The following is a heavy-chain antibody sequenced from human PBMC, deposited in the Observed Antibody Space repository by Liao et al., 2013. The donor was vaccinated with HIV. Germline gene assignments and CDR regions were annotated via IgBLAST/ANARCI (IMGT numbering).Heavy chain of an antibody. D-gene: IGHD6-19*01. J-gene: IGHJ3*02. CDR2: IYTSGTT. V-gene: IGHV4-61*02. CDR3: ARRGTHRPSSGWYGAFDI. CDR1: GGSISSGSYY. Sequence: QVQLQESGPGLVKPSQTLSLTCTVSGGSISSGSYYWSWIRQPAGKGLEWIGRIYTSGTTNYNSSLKSRVTISVDTSKNQFSLRLSSVTAADTAVYYCARRGTHRPSSGWYGAFDIWGQGTMVTVSS.